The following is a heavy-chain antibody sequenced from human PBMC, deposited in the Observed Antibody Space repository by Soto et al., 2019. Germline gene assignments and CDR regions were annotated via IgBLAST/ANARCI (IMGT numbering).Heavy chain of an antibody. CDR3: ARENWNYDYYHGMDV. V-gene: IGHV1-18*04. CDR2: ISAYTDNT. CDR1: GYPFTTYG. J-gene: IGHJ6*02. Sequence: ASVKVSCKASGYPFTTYGITWVRQAPGQGLEWLGWISAYTDNTNYAQNLQGRVTMTTDTSTSTAYMELRSLRSDDTAVYYCARENWNYDYYHGMDVWGQGTTVTVSS. D-gene: IGHD1-1*01.